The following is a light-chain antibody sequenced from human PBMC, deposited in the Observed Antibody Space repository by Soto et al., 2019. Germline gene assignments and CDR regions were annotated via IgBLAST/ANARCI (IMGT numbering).Light chain of an antibody. J-gene: IGKJ4*01. CDR1: QSISSW. Sequence: DIPMTQSPSTLSASVGDRVTITCRASQSISSWLAWYQQKPGKAPKLLIYDASSLESGVPSRFNGSGSGTEFTLTISSLQPDDFATYYCQQYNSYPLTFGGGTKVEIK. V-gene: IGKV1-5*01. CDR2: DAS. CDR3: QQYNSYPLT.